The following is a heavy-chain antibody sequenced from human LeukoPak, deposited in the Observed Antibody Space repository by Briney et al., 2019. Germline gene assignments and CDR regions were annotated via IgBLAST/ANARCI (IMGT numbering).Heavy chain of an antibody. D-gene: IGHD1-26*01. V-gene: IGHV3-21*01. Sequence: GGSLRLSCAASGFTFSCYSMNWVRQAPGKGLEWVSSISSSSSYIYYADSVKGRFTISRDNAKNSLYLQMNSLRAEDTAVYYCARGSLGATGDFDYWGQGTLVTVSS. CDR3: ARGSLGATGDFDY. J-gene: IGHJ4*02. CDR2: ISSSSSYI. CDR1: GFTFSCYS.